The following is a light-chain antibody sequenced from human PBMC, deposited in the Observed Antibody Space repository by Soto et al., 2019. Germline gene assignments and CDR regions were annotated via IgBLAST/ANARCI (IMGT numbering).Light chain of an antibody. CDR2: GSS. Sequence: EIVLTQSPGTLSLSPGERASLSCRASQSVSSYLAWYQQRPGQAPRLLIYGSSSWATGIPDRFSGSGSGTDFTLTISRLEPEDLAVYYCQQYVGSPTFGHGTKVESK. J-gene: IGKJ1*01. CDR3: QQYVGSPT. V-gene: IGKV3-20*01. CDR1: QSVSSY.